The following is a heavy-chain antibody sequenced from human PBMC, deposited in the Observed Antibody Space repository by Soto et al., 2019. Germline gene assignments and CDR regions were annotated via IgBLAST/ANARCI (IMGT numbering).Heavy chain of an antibody. CDR3: AGWSGVGVAGMDV. V-gene: IGHV4-30-4*01. J-gene: IGHJ6*02. CDR1: GGSITSGDYY. D-gene: IGHD2-15*01. CDR2: ISYSGST. Sequence: QVQLQESGPRLVKPSQTLSLTCTVSGGSITSGDYYWSWIRQPPGKGLEWVGYISYSGSTDYNPSRQGRITIKMDTSKGQISRQLTSVTAADRAVIFWAGWSGVGVAGMDVWGQGTTVTVSS.